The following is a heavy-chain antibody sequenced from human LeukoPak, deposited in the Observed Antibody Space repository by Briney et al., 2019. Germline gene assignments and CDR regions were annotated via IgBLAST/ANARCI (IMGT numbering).Heavy chain of an antibody. V-gene: IGHV3-15*07. J-gene: IGHJ4*02. Sequence: PGGSLRLSCAVSGFPLSDAWMNWVRQAPGKGLEWVGRIKSKTDGGTTDYAAPVKGRFTISRDDSKNTLYLQMNSLKTEDTAVYYCTTRNSSSLVFDYWGQGTLVTVSS. CDR1: GFPLSDAW. CDR3: TTRNSSSLVFDY. D-gene: IGHD6-6*01. CDR2: IKSKTDGGTT.